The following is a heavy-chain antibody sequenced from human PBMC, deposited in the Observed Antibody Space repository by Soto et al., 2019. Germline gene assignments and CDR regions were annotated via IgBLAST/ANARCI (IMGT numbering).Heavy chain of an antibody. CDR2: VNSEGSDT. CDR1: GFTFSNYW. V-gene: IGHV3-74*03. D-gene: IGHD4-17*01. Sequence: EVLLVESGGGLVQPGGSLRLSCAASGFTFSNYWMHWVRRAPGQGRVWVARVNSEGSDTMYADSVKGRFTISRDNAKNTLYLQMNGLRAEDTAVYYCASLRRWHPFDLWGQGTLVTVSS. CDR3: ASLRRWHPFDL. J-gene: IGHJ4*02.